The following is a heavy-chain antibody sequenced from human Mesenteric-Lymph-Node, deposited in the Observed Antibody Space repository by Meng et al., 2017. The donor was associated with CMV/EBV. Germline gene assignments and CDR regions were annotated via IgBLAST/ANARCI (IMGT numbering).Heavy chain of an antibody. V-gene: IGHV1-46*01. CDR2: INPSGGST. D-gene: IGHD3-3*01. CDR1: RYTFTNYY. CDR3: AREAKQYYDFWSGYRYDAFDI. J-gene: IGHJ3*02. Sequence: ASVKVSCKASRYTFTNYYMHWVRQAPGQGLEWMGIINPSGGSTSYAQKFQGRVTMTRDTSTNTGYMEVTSLRSEDTAVYYCAREAKQYYDFWSGYRYDAFDIWGQGTMVTVSS.